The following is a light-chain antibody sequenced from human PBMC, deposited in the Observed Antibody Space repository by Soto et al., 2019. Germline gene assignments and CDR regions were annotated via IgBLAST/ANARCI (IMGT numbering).Light chain of an antibody. CDR3: AVWDDSLNGSVA. J-gene: IGLJ2*01. CDR1: SSNIGSNF. CDR2: RND. Sequence: LTQAPSASGTPGQRVTISCSGSSSNIGSNFVYWYQKFPGTAPKVLIYRNDQRPSGVPDRFSGSKSGTSAFLAISGLRSEDEADYYCAVWDDSLNGSVAFGGGTKLTVL. V-gene: IGLV1-47*01.